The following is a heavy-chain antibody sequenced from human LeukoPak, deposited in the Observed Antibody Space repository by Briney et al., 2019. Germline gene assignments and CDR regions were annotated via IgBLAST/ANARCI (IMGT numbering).Heavy chain of an antibody. CDR1: GFTVSSNY. J-gene: IGHJ4*02. D-gene: IGHD3-22*01. Sequence: GSLRHSCAASGFTVSSNYMSWARQAPGKGLEWVSVIYSGGSTYYADSVKGRFTISRDNSKNTLYLQMNSLRAEDTAVYYCASSHYYDSSGYYGFDYWGQGTLVTVSS. V-gene: IGHV3-66*01. CDR2: IYSGGST. CDR3: ASSHYYDSSGYYGFDY.